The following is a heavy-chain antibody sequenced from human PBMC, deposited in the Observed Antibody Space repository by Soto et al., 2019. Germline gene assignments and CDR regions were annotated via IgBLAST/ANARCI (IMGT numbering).Heavy chain of an antibody. Sequence: GGSLRLSCVASGFTFSSYGMSWVRQAPGKGLEWVSSISDSDGRTYYGDSVKGRFTISRDNSKNTLYLQMNSLRAEDTAVYYCAKNYRARYAFWSGREPLFDYWGQGTLVTVSS. D-gene: IGHD3-3*01. J-gene: IGHJ4*02. CDR2: ISDSDGRT. CDR1: GFTFSSYG. CDR3: AKNYRARYAFWSGREPLFDY. V-gene: IGHV3-23*01.